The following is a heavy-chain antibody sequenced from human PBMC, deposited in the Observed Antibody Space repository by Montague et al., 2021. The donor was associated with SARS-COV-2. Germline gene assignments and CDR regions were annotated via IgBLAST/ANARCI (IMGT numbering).Heavy chain of an antibody. CDR2: IYYSGGT. Sequence: SETLSLTCTVSGGSISSYYWSWIRQPPGKGLERIGYIYYSGGTNYDPSLKSRVTISVDTSKNQFSLKLSSVTAADTAVYYCAGTYYDFWSGFIHYYYMDVWGKGTTVTVSS. V-gene: IGHV4-59*01. CDR3: AGTYYDFWSGFIHYYYMDV. D-gene: IGHD3-3*01. J-gene: IGHJ6*03. CDR1: GGSISSYY.